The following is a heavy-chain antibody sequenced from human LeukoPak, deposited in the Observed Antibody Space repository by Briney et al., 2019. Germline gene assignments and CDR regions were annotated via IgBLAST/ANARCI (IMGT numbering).Heavy chain of an antibody. CDR1: GGSISSSSYY. CDR3: ARQVGSNNDAFDI. D-gene: IGHD4-11*01. V-gene: IGHV4-39*01. J-gene: IGHJ3*02. CDR2: IYYSGST. Sequence: SETLSLTCTVSGGSISSSSYYWGWIRQPPGKGLEWIGSIYYSGSTYYNPSLKSRVTISVDTSKNQFSLKLSSVTAADTAVYYCARQVGSNNDAFDIWGQGTMVTVSS.